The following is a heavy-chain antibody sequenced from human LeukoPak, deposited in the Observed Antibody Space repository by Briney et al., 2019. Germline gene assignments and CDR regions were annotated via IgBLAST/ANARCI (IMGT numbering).Heavy chain of an antibody. J-gene: IGHJ4*02. Sequence: SVKVSCKASGGTFSNYAISWVRQAPGQGLEWMGRIIPILGIANYAQKFQGRVTITADKSTSTAYMELSSLRSEDTAVYYCASGASGSFDYWGQGTLVTVSS. CDR1: GGTFSNYA. CDR2: IIPILGIA. V-gene: IGHV1-69*04. D-gene: IGHD3-3*01. CDR3: ASGASGSFDY.